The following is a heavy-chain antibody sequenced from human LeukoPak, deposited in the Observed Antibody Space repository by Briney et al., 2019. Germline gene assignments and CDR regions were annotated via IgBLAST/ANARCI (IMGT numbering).Heavy chain of an antibody. CDR2: INSDGSST. Sequence: GSLRLSCAASGFTFSSYWMHWVRQAPGKGLVWVSRINSDGSSTAYADSVKGRFTISRDNAKNTLYLQMNSLTDEDTAVYYCASPTGSYRSRIDYWGQGTLVTVSS. J-gene: IGHJ4*02. D-gene: IGHD3-16*02. V-gene: IGHV3-74*01. CDR1: GFTFSSYW. CDR3: ASPTGSYRSRIDY.